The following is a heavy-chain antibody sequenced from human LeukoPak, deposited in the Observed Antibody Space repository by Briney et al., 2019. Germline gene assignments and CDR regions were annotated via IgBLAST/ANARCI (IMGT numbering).Heavy chain of an antibody. CDR3: AKDGGEGYGSFDY. D-gene: IGHD3-16*01. Sequence: PGGSLRLSCAASGFTFSSYGMHWVRHAPGKGLEWVAVIWYDGSNKYYADSVKGRFTISRDNSKNTLYLQMNSLRAEDTAVYYCAKDGGEGYGSFDYWGQGTLVTVSS. V-gene: IGHV3-30*02. CDR2: IWYDGSNK. J-gene: IGHJ4*02. CDR1: GFTFSSYG.